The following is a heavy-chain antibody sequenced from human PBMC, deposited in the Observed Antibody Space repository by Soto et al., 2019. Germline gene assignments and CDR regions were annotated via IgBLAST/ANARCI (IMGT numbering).Heavy chain of an antibody. J-gene: IGHJ4*02. D-gene: IGHD1-26*01. CDR1: GFTFSDLH. CDR2: SRNKGNSYTT. Sequence: EVQLVESGGGLVQPGGSLRLSCAASGFTFSDLHMDWVRQAPGKGLEWVGRSRNKGNSYTTEYAASVKGRFTISRDDSRDSLYLQMNSLKTEDTAVYYCARDATGSYDYWGQETLVTVSS. CDR3: ARDATGSYDY. V-gene: IGHV3-72*01.